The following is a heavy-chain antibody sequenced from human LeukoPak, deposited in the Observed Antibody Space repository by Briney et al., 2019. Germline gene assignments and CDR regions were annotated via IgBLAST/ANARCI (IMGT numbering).Heavy chain of an antibody. J-gene: IGHJ5*02. D-gene: IGHD1-1*01. V-gene: IGHV4-34*01. CDR3: ARGEYNWNDVGKFAKWFDP. CDR1: GGSFSGYY. CDR2: INHSGST. Sequence: KSSETLSLTCAVYGGSFSGYYWSWIRQPPGKGLEWIGEINHSGSTNYNPSLKSRVTISVDTSKNQFSLKLSSVTAADTAVYYCARGEYNWNDVGKFAKWFDPWGQGTLVTVSS.